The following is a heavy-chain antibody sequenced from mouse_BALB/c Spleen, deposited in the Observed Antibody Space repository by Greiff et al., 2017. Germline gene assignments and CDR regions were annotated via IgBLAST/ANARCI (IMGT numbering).Heavy chain of an antibody. CDR2: IYPGDGDT. V-gene: IGHV1-82*01. J-gene: IGHJ4*01. D-gene: IGHD5-1*01. CDR3: ARSEEYDYAMDY. CDR1: GYAFSSSW. Sequence: VQLQQSGPELVKPGASVKISCKASGYAFSSSWMNWVKQRPGQGLEWIGRIYPGDGDTNYNGKFKGKATLTADKSSSTAYMQLSSLTSVDSAVYFCARSEEYDYAMDYWGQGTSVTVSS.